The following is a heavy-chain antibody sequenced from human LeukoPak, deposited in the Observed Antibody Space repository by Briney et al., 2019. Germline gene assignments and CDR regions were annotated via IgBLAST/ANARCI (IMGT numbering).Heavy chain of an antibody. Sequence: GGSLRLSCAASGFIFSNAWMSWVRQAPGKGLEWVSFISFDGSITYNADSVKGRLTISRDNSKNTVYLQMNRLRAEDTAVYFCAKDSSSRGWYFEHWGQGTLVTVSS. D-gene: IGHD6-19*01. CDR3: AKDSSSRGWYFEH. CDR1: GFIFSNAW. J-gene: IGHJ4*02. V-gene: IGHV3-30*18. CDR2: ISFDGSIT.